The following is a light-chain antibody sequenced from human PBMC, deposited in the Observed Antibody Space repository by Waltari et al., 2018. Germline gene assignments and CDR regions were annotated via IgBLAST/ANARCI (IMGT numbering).Light chain of an antibody. V-gene: IGKV3-11*01. J-gene: IGKJ1*01. CDR2: NAS. CDR1: QSVSSY. Sequence: EIVLTQSPATLSLSPGDRATLSCRASQSVSSYLAWYQQKPGQAPRLLIYNASNRATGSPARFSGSGSGTDFTLTISSLGPEDFAVYYCQQRSNWPPWTFGQGTKVEIK. CDR3: QQRSNWPPWT.